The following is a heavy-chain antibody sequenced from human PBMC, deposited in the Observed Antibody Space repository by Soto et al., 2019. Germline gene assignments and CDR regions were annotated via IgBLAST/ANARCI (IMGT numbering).Heavy chain of an antibody. V-gene: IGHV2-5*01. Sequence: SCPTPGNPTQTLTLTCTFSGFSLRSSGGGVGWIRQPPGKALEWLALIYWNDDKRYSPSLKSRLTITKDTSKNQVVLIMINMDPVDTATYYCSHSYGHFDYWGQGILVTGSS. J-gene: IGHJ4*02. CDR3: SHSYGHFDY. CDR1: GFSLRSSGGG. D-gene: IGHD4-17*01. CDR2: IYWNDDK.